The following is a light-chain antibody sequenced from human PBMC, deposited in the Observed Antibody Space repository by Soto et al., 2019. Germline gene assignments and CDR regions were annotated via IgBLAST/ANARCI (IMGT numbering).Light chain of an antibody. V-gene: IGKV3D-15*01. CDR2: GAS. Sequence: DIVCAQSAATLSLAGGERATLSCRASQSVNIYLAWYQQKPGQPPRLLIFGASYRATGIPARFSGSGSGTEFNLTISSLQSEHFAVYFCQQYDDWLPLTFGGGTKGDIK. CDR1: QSVNIY. CDR3: QQYDDWLPLT. J-gene: IGKJ4*01.